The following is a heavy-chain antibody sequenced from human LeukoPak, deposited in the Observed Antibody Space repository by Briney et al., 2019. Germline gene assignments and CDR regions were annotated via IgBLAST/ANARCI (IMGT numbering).Heavy chain of an antibody. V-gene: IGHV3-73*01. Sequence: GGSLRLSCAASGFTFSGSALHWVRQASGKGLEWVGRIRSTANGYATAYAASVKGRFTISRDDSKNTAYLQMDSLKTEDTAVYYCTGNYYGSGSYADFDYWGKGTLVTVSS. CDR3: TGNYYGSGSYADFDY. J-gene: IGHJ4*02. D-gene: IGHD3-10*01. CDR1: GFTFSGSA. CDR2: IRSTANGYAT.